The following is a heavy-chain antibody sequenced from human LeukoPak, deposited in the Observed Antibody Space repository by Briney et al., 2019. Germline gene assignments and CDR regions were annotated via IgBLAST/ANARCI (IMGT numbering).Heavy chain of an antibody. CDR1: GGSFGGYY. V-gene: IGHV4-34*01. J-gene: IGHJ4*02. CDR2: TNHSGST. D-gene: IGHD1-14*01. CDR3: AREGRTKKLDY. Sequence: SETLSLTCAVYGGSFGGYYWSWIRQPPGKGLEWIGETNHSGSTNYNPSLKSRVTISVDTSKNQFSLKLSSVTAADTAVYYCAREGRTKKLDYWGQGTLVTVSS.